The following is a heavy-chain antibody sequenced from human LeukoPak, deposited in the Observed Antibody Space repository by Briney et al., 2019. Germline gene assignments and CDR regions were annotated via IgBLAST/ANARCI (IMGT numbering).Heavy chain of an antibody. V-gene: IGHV3-30*18. CDR1: GFTFRNYV. CDR2: ISYDGSNK. J-gene: IGHJ4*02. D-gene: IGHD6-13*01. Sequence: PGGSLRLSCAASGFTFRNYVIHWVRQAPGKGLEWVAVISYDGSNKYYADSVKGRFTISRDNSKNTLYLQMNSLRAEDTAVYYCAKAGYSSSWYYFDYWGQGTLVTVSS. CDR3: AKAGYSSSWYYFDY.